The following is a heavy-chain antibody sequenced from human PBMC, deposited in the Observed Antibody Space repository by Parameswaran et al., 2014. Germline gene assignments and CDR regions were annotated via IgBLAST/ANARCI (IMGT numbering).Heavy chain of an antibody. V-gene: IGHV1-2*04. J-gene: IGHJ6*02. D-gene: IGHD3-3*01. Sequence: WVRQAPGQGLEWMGWINPNSGGTNYAQKFQGWVTMTRDTSISTAYMELSRLRSDDTAVYYCAREQLYDFWSGYYSTGMDVWGQGTTVTVSS. CDR2: INPNSGGT. CDR3: AREQLYDFWSGYYSTGMDV.